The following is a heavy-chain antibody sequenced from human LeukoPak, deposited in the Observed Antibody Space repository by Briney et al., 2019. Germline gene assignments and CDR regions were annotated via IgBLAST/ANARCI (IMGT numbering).Heavy chain of an antibody. CDR3: AKVDGSTDFLDY. CDR2: ISGSAGST. Sequence: PGGSLRLSCAASGFTFISYAMTWVRQAPGMGLEWVSAISGSAGSTYYADSVKGRFTISRDNSKNTLYLQMNSLRAEDTAVYYCAKVDGSTDFLDYWGQGALVAVSS. D-gene: IGHD2/OR15-2a*01. J-gene: IGHJ4*02. V-gene: IGHV3-23*01. CDR1: GFTFISYA.